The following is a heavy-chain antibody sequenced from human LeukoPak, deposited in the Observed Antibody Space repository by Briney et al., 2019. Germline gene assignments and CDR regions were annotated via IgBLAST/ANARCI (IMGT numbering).Heavy chain of an antibody. CDR1: GGTFSSYA. V-gene: IGHV1-69*04. J-gene: IGHJ4*02. D-gene: IGHD6-13*01. CDR3: ASSIAAAGKPLPFDY. Sequence: GASVKVSCKASGGTFSSYAISWVRQAPGQGLEWMGRIIPILDIANYAQKFQGRVTITADKSTSTAYMELSSLRSEDTAVYYCASSIAAAGKPLPFDYWGQGTLVTVSS. CDR2: IIPILDIA.